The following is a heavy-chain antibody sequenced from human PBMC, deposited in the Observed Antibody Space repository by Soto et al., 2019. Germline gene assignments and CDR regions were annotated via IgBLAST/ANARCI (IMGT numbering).Heavy chain of an antibody. Sequence: QVQLVQSGAEVKKPGASVKVSCKASGYTFTSYAMHWVRQAPGQRLEWMGGINAGNGNTKYSQKFQGRVTITRDTSASTADMELSRLRSEDTAVYYCARGSGLYYFDYWGQGTLVTVSS. CDR3: ARGSGLYYFDY. V-gene: IGHV1-3*01. CDR2: INAGNGNT. D-gene: IGHD3-10*01. J-gene: IGHJ4*02. CDR1: GYTFTSYA.